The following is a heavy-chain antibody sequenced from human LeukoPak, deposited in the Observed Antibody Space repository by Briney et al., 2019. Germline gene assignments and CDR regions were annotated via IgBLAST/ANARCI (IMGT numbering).Heavy chain of an antibody. V-gene: IGHV4-4*02. CDR3: ARSLYSRYYYYGMDV. J-gene: IGHJ6*02. D-gene: IGHD4-11*01. CDR2: IYHSGST. Sequence: SETLSLTCTVSGGSISSSNWWSWVRQPPGKGLEWIGEIYHSGSTNYNPSLKSRVTISVDKSKNQFSLKLSSVTAADTAVYYRARSLYSRYYYYGMDVWGQGTTVTVSS. CDR1: GGSISSSNW.